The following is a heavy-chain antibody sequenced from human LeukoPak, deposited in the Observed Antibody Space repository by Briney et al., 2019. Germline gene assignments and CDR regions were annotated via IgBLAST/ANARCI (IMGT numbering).Heavy chain of an antibody. D-gene: IGHD4-23*01. CDR2: IYYSGST. Sequence: SETLSLTCTVSGGSISSYYWSWIRQPPGKGLEWIGYIYYSGSTNYNASLKSRVTISVDTSKNQFSLKLRSVTAADTAVYYCARFSGNSVWFDPWGQGTLVTVSS. V-gene: IGHV4-59*01. J-gene: IGHJ5*02. CDR3: ARFSGNSVWFDP. CDR1: GGSISSYY.